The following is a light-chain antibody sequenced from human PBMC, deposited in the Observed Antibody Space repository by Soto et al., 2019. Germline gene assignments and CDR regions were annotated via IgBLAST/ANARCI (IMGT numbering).Light chain of an antibody. CDR2: DAS. Sequence: AILMTQSPASFSASPGDRVSITCRATQDIGTYLAWYQQIPGKAPKLLIYDASTLQTGVPSRFSGSGSGTDFTLTISYLQSEDFGTYYCQQFYNYPRTFGQGTKVDI. J-gene: IGKJ1*01. CDR1: QDIGTY. V-gene: IGKV1-8*01. CDR3: QQFYNYPRT.